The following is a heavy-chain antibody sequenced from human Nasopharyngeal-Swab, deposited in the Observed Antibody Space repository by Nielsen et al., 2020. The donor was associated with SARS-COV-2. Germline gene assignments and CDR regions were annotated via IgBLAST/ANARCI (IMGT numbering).Heavy chain of an antibody. CDR2: INHSGST. CDR1: GGSFSGYY. J-gene: IGHJ5*02. V-gene: IGHV4-34*01. CDR3: ATYYYDSSGYWEGFDP. D-gene: IGHD3-22*01. Sequence: GSLRLSCAVYGGSFSGYYWSWIRQPPGKGLEWIGEINHSGSTNYNPSLKSRVTISVDTSKNQFSLKLSSVTAADTAVYYCATYYYDSSGYWEGFDPWGQGTLVTVSS.